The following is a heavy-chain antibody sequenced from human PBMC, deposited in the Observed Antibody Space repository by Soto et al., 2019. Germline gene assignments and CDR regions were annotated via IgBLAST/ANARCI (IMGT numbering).Heavy chain of an antibody. CDR3: AAGGGLPRFY. Sequence: SETLSLTCAVSGGSISSCCYSWSWIRQPPGKGLEWIGYIYHSGSTYYNPSLKSRVTISVDRSKNQFSLKLSSVTAADTAVYYCAAGGGLPRFYWGQGTLVTVSS. CDR2: IYHSGST. J-gene: IGHJ4*02. CDR1: GGSISSCCYS. D-gene: IGHD5-12*01. V-gene: IGHV4-30-2*01.